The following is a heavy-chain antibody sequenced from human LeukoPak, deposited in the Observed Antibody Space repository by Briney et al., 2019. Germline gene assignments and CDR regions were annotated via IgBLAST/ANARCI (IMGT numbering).Heavy chain of an antibody. CDR3: ARQVHYYGSSGYYSAPYYFDY. D-gene: IGHD3-22*01. Sequence: SETLSLTCTVSGGSISGYYWGWIRQPPGKGLEWIGYIYYSGSTNYNPSLESRVTISVDTSKNQFFLKLSSVTAADTAVYYCARQVHYYGSSGYYSAPYYFDYWGQGTLVTVSS. CDR2: IYYSGST. J-gene: IGHJ4*02. CDR1: GGSISGYY. V-gene: IGHV4-59*08.